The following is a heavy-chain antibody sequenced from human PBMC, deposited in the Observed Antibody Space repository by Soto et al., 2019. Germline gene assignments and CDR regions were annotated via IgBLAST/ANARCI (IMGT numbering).Heavy chain of an antibody. CDR1: GYAFSNYA. V-gene: IGHV1-3*01. D-gene: IGHD2-2*01. CDR2: INDGNGNT. Sequence: SVKVSCKASGYAFSNYAVHWVRQGPGHGLEWMGWINDGNGNTKYSQKFQGRVTMTGDTSTSTVYMELSSLRSEDTAVYYCARNIRDCSSTSCYLPDYYYDYGMDVWGQGTTVTVSS. J-gene: IGHJ6*02. CDR3: ARNIRDCSSTSCYLPDYYYDYGMDV.